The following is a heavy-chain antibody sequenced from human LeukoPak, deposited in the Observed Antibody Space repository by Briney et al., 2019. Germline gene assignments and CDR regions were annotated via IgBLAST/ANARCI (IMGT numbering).Heavy chain of an antibody. J-gene: IGHJ6*02. D-gene: IGHD3-10*01. CDR2: INPNDGGT. V-gene: IGHV1-2*02. Sequence: ASVKVSCKASGYTFTGYYMHWVRQAPGQGPEWMGWINPNDGGTNYAQTFQGRVTMTRDTSISTAYMELSTLRSDDTAVYYCARDFYYYGSGTFMDVWGQGTTVTVSS. CDR1: GYTFTGYY. CDR3: ARDFYYYGSGTFMDV.